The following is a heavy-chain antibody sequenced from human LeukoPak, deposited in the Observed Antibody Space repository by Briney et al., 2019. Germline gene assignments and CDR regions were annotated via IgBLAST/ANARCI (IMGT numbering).Heavy chain of an antibody. J-gene: IGHJ5*02. V-gene: IGHV3-11*04. Sequence: GGSLRLSCIGSGFTFSDYYMSWIRQAPGKGLEWVSYISSSGSTIYYADSVKGRFTISRDNAKNSLYLQMNSLRAEDTAVYYCVRSGSSWLNWFDPWGQGTLVTVSS. D-gene: IGHD6-13*01. CDR1: GFTFSDYY. CDR2: ISSSGSTI. CDR3: VRSGSSWLNWFDP.